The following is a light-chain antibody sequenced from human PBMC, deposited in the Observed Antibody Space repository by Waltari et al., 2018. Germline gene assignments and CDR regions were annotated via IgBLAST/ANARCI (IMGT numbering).Light chain of an antibody. CDR1: SSDVGAYNI. Sequence: QSALTQPAPVSGSPGQSITISCTGTSSDVGAYNIVSWYQKHAGQVPKLIIYEVNKRPSGFSTRFSGSRSGNTASLTISGLQAEDEATYFCCSYAGTTSWLFGGGTKVTVL. CDR2: EVN. V-gene: IGLV2-23*02. J-gene: IGLJ3*02. CDR3: CSYAGTTSWL.